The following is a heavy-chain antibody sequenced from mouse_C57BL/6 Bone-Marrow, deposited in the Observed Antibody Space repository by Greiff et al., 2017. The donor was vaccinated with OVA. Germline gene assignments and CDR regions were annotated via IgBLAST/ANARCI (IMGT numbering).Heavy chain of an antibody. CDR1: GFNIKDYY. V-gene: IGHV14-2*01. Sequence: EVQLQQPGAELVKPGASVKLSCTASGFNIKDYYMHWVKQRTEQGLEWIGRIDPEDGETKYNPKFKGKATITADTSSNTAYLQLSSLTSEGTAVYYCALPQATGYWGQGTTLTVSS. D-gene: IGHD3-2*02. J-gene: IGHJ2*01. CDR2: IDPEDGET. CDR3: ALPQATGY.